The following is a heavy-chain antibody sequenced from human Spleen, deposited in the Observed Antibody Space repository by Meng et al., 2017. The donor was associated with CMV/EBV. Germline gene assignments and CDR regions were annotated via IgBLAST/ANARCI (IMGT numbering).Heavy chain of an antibody. V-gene: IGHV1-69*05. D-gene: IGHD3-16*02. CDR2: IIPMFRKT. CDR1: IFRNFA. J-gene: IGHJ4*02. CDR3: ARGPRITVGGVIIWPLED. Sequence: IFRNFAIGWVRQAPGQGLEWMGGIIPMFRKTNYAQKLQGRVTITTDESTNTAYMELSNLRSEDTAVYFCARGPRITVGGVIIWPLEDWGQGTLVTVSS.